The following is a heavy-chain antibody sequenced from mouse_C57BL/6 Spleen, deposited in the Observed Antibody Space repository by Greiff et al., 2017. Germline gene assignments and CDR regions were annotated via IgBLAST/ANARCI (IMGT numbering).Heavy chain of an antibody. CDR2: IDPSDSET. Sequence: QVQLQQPGAELVRPGSSVKLSCKASGYTFTSYWMHWVKQRPIQGLEWIGNIDPSDSETHYNQKFKDKATLTVDKSPSTAYMQLSSLTSEDSAVYYCARSGLGPAWFAYWGQGTLVTVSA. CDR1: GYTFTSYW. CDR3: ARSGLGPAWFAY. D-gene: IGHD3-3*01. J-gene: IGHJ3*01. V-gene: IGHV1-52*01.